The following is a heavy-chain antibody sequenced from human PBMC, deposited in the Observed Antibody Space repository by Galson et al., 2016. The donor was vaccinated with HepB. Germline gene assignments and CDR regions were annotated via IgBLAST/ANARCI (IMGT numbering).Heavy chain of an antibody. Sequence: SLRLSCAGSKFTFSDAWMSWVRQAPGKGLEWVGRIKTKLEGATTEYAAPGKGRFTISRDDSKNTMFLQMDSLKNEDTAMYFCTTIRWDTGYFDYWGRGTLVTVSS. CDR2: IKTKLEGATT. J-gene: IGHJ4*02. V-gene: IGHV3-15*01. CDR3: TTIRWDTGYFDY. CDR1: KFTFSDAW. D-gene: IGHD5-18*01.